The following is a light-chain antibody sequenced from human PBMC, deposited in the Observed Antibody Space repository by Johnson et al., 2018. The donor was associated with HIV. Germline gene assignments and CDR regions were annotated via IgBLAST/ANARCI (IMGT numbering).Light chain of an antibody. CDR2: EDN. V-gene: IGLV1-51*02. Sequence: QSVLTQSPSVSAAPGQKVTISCSGSSSNIENNYVSWYQQLPGTAPKLLIYEDNRRPSGTPDRFSGSKSGTSATLGITGLQTGDEADYYCGTWDSSLSFYVFGTGTKVTVL. J-gene: IGLJ1*01. CDR3: GTWDSSLSFYV. CDR1: SSNIENNY.